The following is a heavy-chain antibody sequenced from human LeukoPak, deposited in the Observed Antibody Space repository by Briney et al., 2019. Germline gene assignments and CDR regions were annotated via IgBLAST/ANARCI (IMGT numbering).Heavy chain of an antibody. Sequence: SETLSLTCTVSGGSISSSSYYWGWIRQPPGKGLEWIGSIYYSGSTYYNPSLKSRVTISVDTSKSQFSLKLSSVTAADTAVYYCARHRYRYYYDSSGWYYFDYWGQGTLVTVSS. CDR2: IYYSGST. J-gene: IGHJ4*02. V-gene: IGHV4-39*01. CDR3: ARHRYRYYYDSSGWYYFDY. CDR1: GGSISSSSYY. D-gene: IGHD3-22*01.